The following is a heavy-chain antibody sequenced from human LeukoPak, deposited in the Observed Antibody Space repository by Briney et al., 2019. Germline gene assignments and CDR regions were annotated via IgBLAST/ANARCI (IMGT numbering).Heavy chain of an antibody. J-gene: IGHJ4*02. CDR3: ARDSVYSGSSLDY. D-gene: IGHD1-26*01. CDR2: MNPNSGNT. Sequence: ASVKVSCKASGYTFTSFDINWVRQATGQGLEWMGWMNPNSGNTGYAQKFQGRVTMTRNTAISTVYMELSSLRSEDTAVYYCARDSVYSGSSLDYWGQGALVTVSS. V-gene: IGHV1-8*01. CDR1: GYTFTSFD.